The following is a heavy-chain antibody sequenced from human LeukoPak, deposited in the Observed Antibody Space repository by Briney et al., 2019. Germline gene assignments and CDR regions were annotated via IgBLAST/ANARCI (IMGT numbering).Heavy chain of an antibody. V-gene: IGHV3-30*02. Sequence: GGXLXXSCAASGFTFSSYGMHWVRQAPGKGLEWVAFIRYDGSNKYYADSVKGRFTISRDNSKNTLYLQMNSLRAEDTAVYYCAKDSGSYYRLLDYWGQGTLVAVSS. CDR1: GFTFSSYG. J-gene: IGHJ4*02. CDR2: IRYDGSNK. CDR3: AKDSGSYYRLLDY. D-gene: IGHD1-26*01.